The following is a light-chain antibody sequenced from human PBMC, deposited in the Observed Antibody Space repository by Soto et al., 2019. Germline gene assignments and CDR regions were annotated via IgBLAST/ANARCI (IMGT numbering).Light chain of an antibody. J-gene: IGLJ3*02. Sequence: QSVLTQPASVSGSPGQSITIYCTGSSSDIGRYNYVSWYQQLPGKAPKLIIYEVSNRPSGVSDRFSGSKSGNTASLSISGLQTEGEADYYFGSYTSATTGVFGGGTKLTVL. CDR3: GSYTSATTGV. CDR2: EVS. CDR1: SSDIGRYNY. V-gene: IGLV2-14*03.